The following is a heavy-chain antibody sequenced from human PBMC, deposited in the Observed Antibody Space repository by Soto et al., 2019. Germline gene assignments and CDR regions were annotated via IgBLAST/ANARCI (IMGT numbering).Heavy chain of an antibody. CDR2: VYYTVTT. V-gene: IGHV4-31*03. CDR3: ARFNAVDTSSYFDY. D-gene: IGHD3-9*01. Sequence: QVQLQESGPGLVKPSQSLSLTCTVSGDSISSGGHYWSWIRQHPGKGLEWIGNVYYTVTTFSNPSLKSRVAMLVGTSKNQVSLKVSAVTAADTDVYFCARFNAVDTSSYFDYWGPGTLVTVSS. CDR1: GDSISSGGHY. J-gene: IGHJ4*02.